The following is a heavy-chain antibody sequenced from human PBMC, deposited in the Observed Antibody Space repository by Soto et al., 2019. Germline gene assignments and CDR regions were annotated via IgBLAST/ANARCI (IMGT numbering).Heavy chain of an antibody. CDR1: GASISSGGYA. Sequence: QLQLQESGSGLVKPSQTLSLTCAVSGASISSGGYAWSWIRQPPGKGLEWIGHIYHGGTTYYNPSLKSRVTISVDRSKNQFSLKLSSVTAADPAVYYCARVVTARYPGWFDPWGQGTLVTVSS. D-gene: IGHD4-4*01. J-gene: IGHJ5*02. CDR3: ARVVTARYPGWFDP. V-gene: IGHV4-30-2*01. CDR2: IYHGGTT.